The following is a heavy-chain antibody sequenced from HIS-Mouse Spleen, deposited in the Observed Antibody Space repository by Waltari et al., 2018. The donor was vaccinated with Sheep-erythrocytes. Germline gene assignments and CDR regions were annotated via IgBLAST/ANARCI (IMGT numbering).Heavy chain of an antibody. CDR3: ARGYYDFWSGSALGAFDI. D-gene: IGHD3-3*01. V-gene: IGHV1-2*02. Sequence: QVQLVQSGAEVKKPGASVKVSCKASGYTSTGDYMHWVRQAPGQGLEWMGWINPNSGGTNYAQKFQGRVTMTRDTSISTAYMELSRLRSDDTAVYYCARGYYDFWSGSALGAFDIWGQGTMVTVSS. CDR2: INPNSGGT. J-gene: IGHJ3*02. CDR1: GYTSTGDY.